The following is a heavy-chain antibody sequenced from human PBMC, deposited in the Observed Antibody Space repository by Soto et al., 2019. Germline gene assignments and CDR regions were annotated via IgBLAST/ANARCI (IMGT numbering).Heavy chain of an antibody. D-gene: IGHD5-12*01. CDR3: ARSRDGYNHGLNS. CDR2: IYYDESDK. V-gene: IGHV3-33*01. CDR1: GFYLSSSG. Sequence: QVQLVESGGGVIQPGRSLRLSCAASGFYLSSSGMHWVRQAPGKGLEWVAVIYYDESDKVYSDSVRGRFTVSKDDSKNTLYLQMPSLRAEDTAMYFCARSRDGYNHGLNSWGQGNLVTVSS. J-gene: IGHJ4*02.